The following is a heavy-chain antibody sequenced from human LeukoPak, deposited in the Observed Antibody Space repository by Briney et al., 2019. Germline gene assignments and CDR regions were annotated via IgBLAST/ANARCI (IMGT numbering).Heavy chain of an antibody. D-gene: IGHD1-26*01. CDR2: INTVGNSI. CDR3: AREGYLGAFDI. CDR1: GFTFRSYS. V-gene: IGHV3-48*02. J-gene: IGHJ3*02. Sequence: PGGSLRLSCAASGFTFRSYSMNWVRQAPGKGLEWISYINTVGNSIHYADSVKGRFTISRDNARNSLSMQMYGLRDEDTAVYYCAREGYLGAFDIWGQGTVITVSS.